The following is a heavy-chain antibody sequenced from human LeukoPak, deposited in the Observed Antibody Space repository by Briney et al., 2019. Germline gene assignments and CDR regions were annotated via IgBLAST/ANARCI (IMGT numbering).Heavy chain of an antibody. CDR3: AKDPYGSGSYSWFDP. D-gene: IGHD3-10*01. J-gene: IGHJ5*02. V-gene: IGHV3-23*01. CDR2: ISGSGGNT. CDR1: GFTFSSFA. Sequence: GGSLRLSCAASGFTFSSFAMSWVRQAPGKGLEWVSAISGSGGNTYYADSVKGRFTISRDNSKNTLYLQMNNLRAEDTPVYYCAKDPYGSGSYSWFDPWGQGTLVTVSS.